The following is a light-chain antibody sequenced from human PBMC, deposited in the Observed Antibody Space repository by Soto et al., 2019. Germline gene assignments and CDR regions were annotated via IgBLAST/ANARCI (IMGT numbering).Light chain of an antibody. J-gene: IGKJ4*01. Sequence: EIVLPQSPATLSLSPGDGVTLSCRASQSVDTYLAWYQQKPGQPPRLLIYEASNRATGIPARFSGSGSGTDFTLTISSIEPDDSAIYYCPHRRNCPLTFGGGTKVEIK. CDR3: PHRRNCPLT. CDR1: QSVDTY. V-gene: IGKV3-11*01. CDR2: EAS.